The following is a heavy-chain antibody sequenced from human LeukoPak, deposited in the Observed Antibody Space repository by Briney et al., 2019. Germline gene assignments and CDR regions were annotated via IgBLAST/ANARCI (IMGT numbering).Heavy chain of an antibody. CDR3: AKVVPVAISVGWIDY. Sequence: SETLSLTCTVSGGSISSYYWSWIRQPPGKGLEWIGYIYYSGSTNYNPSLKSRVTISVDTSKNQFSLKLSSVTAADTAVYYCAKVVPVAISVGWIDYWGQGTLVPSPQ. CDR2: IYYSGST. D-gene: IGHD2-2*02. V-gene: IGHV4-59*01. CDR1: GGSISSYY. J-gene: IGHJ4*02.